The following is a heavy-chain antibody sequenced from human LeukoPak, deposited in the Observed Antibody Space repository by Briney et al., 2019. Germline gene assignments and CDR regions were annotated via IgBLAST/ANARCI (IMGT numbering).Heavy chain of an antibody. CDR3: ARDFSWTGDYYYYGMDV. J-gene: IGHJ6*02. D-gene: IGHD3/OR15-3a*01. CDR1: GGTFSSYA. CDR2: IIPIRGIA. V-gene: IGHV1-69*04. Sequence: GASVKVSCKASGGTFSSYAISWVRQAPGQGLDWMGRIIPIRGIANYAQKFQGRVTITADKSTSTAYMELSSLRSEDTAVYYCARDFSWTGDYYYYGMDVWGQGTTVTVSS.